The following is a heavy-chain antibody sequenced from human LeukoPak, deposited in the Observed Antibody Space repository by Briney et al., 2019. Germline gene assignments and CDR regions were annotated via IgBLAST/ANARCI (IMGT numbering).Heavy chain of an antibody. D-gene: IGHD3-16*01. J-gene: IGHJ4*02. Sequence: GGSLRLSCVASGFTFSSYAMSWVRETPATGLEWVSSLRGNGDAFYAASVKGRFTLSRDESRNTVYLQLNKLRVEDTAIYYCAKASWVSTADAVLWGQGTVVTVSS. CDR2: LRGNGDA. V-gene: IGHV3-23*01. CDR1: GFTFSSYA. CDR3: AKASWVSTADAVL.